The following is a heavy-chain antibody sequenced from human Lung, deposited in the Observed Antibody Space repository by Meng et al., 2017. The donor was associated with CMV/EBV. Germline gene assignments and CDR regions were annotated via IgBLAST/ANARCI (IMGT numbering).Heavy chain of an antibody. CDR2: INQDGSET. V-gene: IGHV3-7*01. CDR1: GFTLSSYW. J-gene: IGHJ3*02. Sequence: GESLKISCAASGFTLSSYWMSWVRQAPGKGLEWVANINQDGSETYYMDSVKGRFTISRDNAKNSLYLQMNSLRAGDTAVYYCARDHSGRGAFDIWGQGTRVTVSS. CDR3: ARDHSGRGAFDI. D-gene: IGHD3-10*01.